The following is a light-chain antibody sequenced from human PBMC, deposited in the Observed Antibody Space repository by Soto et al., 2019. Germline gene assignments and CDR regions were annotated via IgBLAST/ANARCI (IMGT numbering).Light chain of an antibody. CDR2: CAS. V-gene: IGKV4-1*01. Sequence: DIVMTQSPDSLAVSLGERATINCKSSQSVLYSSNNKNYLAWYQQKPGQPPKLLIYCASTRESGVPDRFSGSGSETDFTLTISSLQAEDVAVYYCQEYYSTPDLTFDGGTKVEIK. J-gene: IGKJ4*01. CDR1: QSVLYSSNNKNY. CDR3: QEYYSTPDLT.